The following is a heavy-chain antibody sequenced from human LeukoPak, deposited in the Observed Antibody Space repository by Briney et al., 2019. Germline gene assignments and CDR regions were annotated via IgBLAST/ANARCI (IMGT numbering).Heavy chain of an antibody. Sequence: PGGSLRLSCAASGFTFSSYWMSWVRQAPGKGLEWVANIKQDGSEKYYVDSVKGRFTISRDNAKNSLYLQMNSLRAEDTAVYYCARDSSSWLIYFDYWGQGTLVTVSS. CDR1: GFTFSSYW. CDR3: ARDSSSWLIYFDY. V-gene: IGHV3-7*01. D-gene: IGHD6-13*01. J-gene: IGHJ4*02. CDR2: IKQDGSEK.